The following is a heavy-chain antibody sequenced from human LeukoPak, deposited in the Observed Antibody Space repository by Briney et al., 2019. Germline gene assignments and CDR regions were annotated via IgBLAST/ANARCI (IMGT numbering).Heavy chain of an antibody. CDR1: GFTFSSYS. Sequence: PGGSLRLSCAASGFTFSSYSMNWVRQAPGKGLEWVSSISSSSSYIYYADSVKGRFTISRDNAKKSLYLQMNSLRAEDTAVYYCARVPYYYGSGSNREADYWGQGTLVTVSS. J-gene: IGHJ4*02. CDR2: ISSSSSYI. D-gene: IGHD3-10*01. CDR3: ARVPYYYGSGSNREADY. V-gene: IGHV3-21*01.